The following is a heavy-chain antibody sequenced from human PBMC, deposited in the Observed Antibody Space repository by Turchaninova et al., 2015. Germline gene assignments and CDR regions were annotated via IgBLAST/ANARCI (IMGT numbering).Heavy chain of an antibody. V-gene: IGHV4-34*01. CDR3: ARGPDYSGSSGGLSWFDP. CDR1: VWSFRCYL. CDR2: NNHGGST. Sequence: QVQLKQWAAGLLKPSETRSVTFAGHVWSFRCYLCKWIRQPPGKGLEWIGENNHGGSTNYNPSLKSRVSISQDTSKNQFSLKLSSVTAADTAVYYCARGPDYSGSSGGLSWFDPWGQGTLVTVSS. J-gene: IGHJ5*02. D-gene: IGHD6-6*01.